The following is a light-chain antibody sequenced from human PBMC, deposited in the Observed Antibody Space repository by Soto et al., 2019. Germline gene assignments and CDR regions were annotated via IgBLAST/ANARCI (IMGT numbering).Light chain of an antibody. CDR1: QNINAW. Sequence: DIHMSQSPSSLSVSGGDRVTITCRTSQNINAWLAWYQQRPGQAPKLLIYDASSLEKGVPARFGGSGSGTEFTLTISSLQPDDFATYYCQQYNVYSWTFGQGTKVDIK. CDR2: DAS. J-gene: IGKJ1*01. V-gene: IGKV1-5*01. CDR3: QQYNVYSWT.